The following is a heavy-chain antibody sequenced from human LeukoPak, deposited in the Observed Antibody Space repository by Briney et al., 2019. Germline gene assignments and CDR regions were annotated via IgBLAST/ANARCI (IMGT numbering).Heavy chain of an antibody. CDR3: ARTGIAAATSYAFDI. CDR1: GGSISSYY. CDR2: IYTSGST. V-gene: IGHV4-4*07. J-gene: IGHJ3*02. Sequence: SETLSLTCTVSGGSISSYYWSWIRQPAGKGLEWIGRIYTSGSTNYNPSLKSRVTMSVDTSKNQFSLKLSSVTAADTAVYYCARTGIAAATSYAFDIWGQRTMVTVSS. D-gene: IGHD6-13*01.